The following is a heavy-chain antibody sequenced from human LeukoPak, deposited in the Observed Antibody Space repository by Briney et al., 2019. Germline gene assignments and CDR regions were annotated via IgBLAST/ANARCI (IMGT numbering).Heavy chain of an antibody. Sequence: ASVKVSCKASGGTFSSYAISWVRQAPGQGLEWMGIINPSGGSTSYAQKFQGRVTMTRDTSTSTVYMELSSLRSEDTAVYYCARDFSGTNWFDPWGQGTLVTVSS. V-gene: IGHV1-46*01. CDR1: GGTFSSYA. J-gene: IGHJ5*02. CDR2: INPSGGST. D-gene: IGHD3-10*01. CDR3: ARDFSGTNWFDP.